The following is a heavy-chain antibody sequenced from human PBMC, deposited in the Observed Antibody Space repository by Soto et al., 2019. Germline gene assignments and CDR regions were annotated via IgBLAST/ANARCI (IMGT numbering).Heavy chain of an antibody. CDR3: ARDSSRGYSSGWLGAFDI. V-gene: IGHV3-9*01. CDR1: GFTFDDYA. D-gene: IGHD6-19*01. CDR2: ISWNSGSI. J-gene: IGHJ3*02. Sequence: GGSLRLSCAASGFTFDDYAMHWVRQAPGKGLEWVSGISWNSGSIGYADSVKGRFTISRDNAKNSLYLQMNSLRAEDTAVYYCARDSSRGYSSGWLGAFDIWGQGTMVTVSS.